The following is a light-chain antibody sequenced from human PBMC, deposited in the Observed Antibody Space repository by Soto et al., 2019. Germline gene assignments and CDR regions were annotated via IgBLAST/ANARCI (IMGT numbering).Light chain of an antibody. Sequence: DIQLTQSPSFLSASVGDRVTITCRASQGISSYLAWYQQKPGKAPKLLIYAASTLQSGVPSRFSGSGSGTEFTLSISSLQPEDFAIYYCQQLNSYALTFGGGTKVEIK. CDR3: QQLNSYALT. V-gene: IGKV1-9*01. CDR1: QGISSY. J-gene: IGKJ4*01. CDR2: AAS.